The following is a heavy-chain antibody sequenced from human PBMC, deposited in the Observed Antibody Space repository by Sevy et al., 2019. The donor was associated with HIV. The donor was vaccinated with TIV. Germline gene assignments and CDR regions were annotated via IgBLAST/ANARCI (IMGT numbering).Heavy chain of an antibody. CDR1: GFTFSSYA. CDR3: AKGNRHIVVVKGHYFDY. CDR2: ISGSGGST. J-gene: IGHJ4*02. D-gene: IGHD2-21*01. V-gene: IGHV3-23*01. Sequence: GGSPRLSCAASGFTFSSYAMSWVRQAPGKGLEWVSAISGSGGSTYYADSVKGRFTISRDNSKNTLYLQMNSLRAEDTAVYYCAKGNRHIVVVKGHYFDYWGQGTLVTVSS.